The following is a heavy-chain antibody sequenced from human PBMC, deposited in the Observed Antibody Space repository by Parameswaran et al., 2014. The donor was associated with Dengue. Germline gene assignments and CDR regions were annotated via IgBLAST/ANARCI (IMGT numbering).Heavy chain of an antibody. V-gene: IGHV1-2*04. CDR3: ARGGIVVVPAATGWFDP. D-gene: IGHD2-2*01. CDR2: INPNSGGT. J-gene: IGHJ5*02. Sequence: WVRQAPGQGLEWMGWINPNSGGTNYAQKFQGWVTMTRDTSISTAYMELSRLRSDDTAVYYCARGGIVVVPAATGWFDPWGQGTLVTVSS.